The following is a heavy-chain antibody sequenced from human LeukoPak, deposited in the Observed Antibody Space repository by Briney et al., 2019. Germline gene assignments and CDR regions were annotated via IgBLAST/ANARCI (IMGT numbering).Heavy chain of an antibody. CDR2: ISPSGAST. J-gene: IGHJ5*02. V-gene: IGHV1-46*01. CDR1: GYTFTSNY. CDR3: ARDNSVRDEAWWFSP. D-gene: IGHD5-24*01. Sequence: ASVKVSCKSFGYTFTSNYMHWVRQAPGQGPEWMGVISPSGASTTYAQTFQGRVTLTRDMSTSTDYLELSSLRSEDTAVYYCARDNSVRDEAWWFSPWGQGTLVIVSS.